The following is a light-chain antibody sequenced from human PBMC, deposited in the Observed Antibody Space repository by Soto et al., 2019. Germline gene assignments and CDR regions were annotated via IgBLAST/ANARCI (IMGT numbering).Light chain of an antibody. CDR3: QTWGTGGV. J-gene: IGLJ3*02. V-gene: IGLV4-69*01. CDR2: LNSDGSH. Sequence: QLVLTQSPSASASLGASVKLTCTLSSGHSSYAIAWHQQQPEKGPPYLMKLNSDGSHSKGDGIPDRFSGSSSGAERYLTIYSLQSEDEADYYCQTWGTGGVFGGGTKLTGL. CDR1: SGHSSYA.